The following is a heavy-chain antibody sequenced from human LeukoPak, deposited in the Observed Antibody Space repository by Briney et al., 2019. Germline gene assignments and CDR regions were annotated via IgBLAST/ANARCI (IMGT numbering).Heavy chain of an antibody. V-gene: IGHV4-59*08. D-gene: IGHD3-10*01. J-gene: IGHJ4*02. CDR2: IYYSGST. CDR3: ARVRFGEFYYFDY. Sequence: SESLSLTCTVSGGSISSYYWSWIRQPPGKGLEWIGYIYYSGSTYYNPSLKSRVTISVDTPENQFSLKLSSVTAADTAVYYCARVRFGEFYYFDYWGQGTLVTVSS. CDR1: GGSISSYY.